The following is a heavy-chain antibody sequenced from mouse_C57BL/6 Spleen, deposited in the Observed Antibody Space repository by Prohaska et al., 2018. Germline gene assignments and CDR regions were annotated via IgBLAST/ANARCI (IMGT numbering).Heavy chain of an antibody. V-gene: IGHV9-1*01. CDR2: IYTDTGEP. CDR1: GYTFTEYP. Sequence: QIQLVQSGPELKKPGETVKISCKASGYTFTEYPMHWVKQAPGKGFKWMGMIYTDTGEPTYAEEFKGRFAFALETSGSSAYLQINKLKNEDPTRYFCVSWDRDWYFDIWGTGTKVTVSS. CDR3: VSWDRDWYFDI. D-gene: IGHD3-3*01. J-gene: IGHJ1*03.